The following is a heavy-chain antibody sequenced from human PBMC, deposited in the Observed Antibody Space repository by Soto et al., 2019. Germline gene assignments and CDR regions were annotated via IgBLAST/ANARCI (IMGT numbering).Heavy chain of an antibody. Sequence: QVQLVESGGGVVQPGRSLRLSCAASGFTFSSYGMHWVRQAPGKGLERVAVIWYDGSNKYYADSVKGRFTISRDNSKNTLYLQMNSLRAEDTAVYYCARDRRYYYGSGTLPDYWGQGTLVTVSS. D-gene: IGHD3-10*01. CDR2: IWYDGSNK. J-gene: IGHJ4*02. CDR1: GFTFSSYG. V-gene: IGHV3-33*01. CDR3: ARDRRYYYGSGTLPDY.